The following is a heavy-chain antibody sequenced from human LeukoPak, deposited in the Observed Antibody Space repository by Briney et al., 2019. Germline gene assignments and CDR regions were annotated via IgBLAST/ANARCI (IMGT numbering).Heavy chain of an antibody. CDR2: VNHSGST. CDR1: GGSFSGYY. J-gene: IGHJ1*01. CDR3: ARGVINRPPGSV. D-gene: IGHD6-6*01. V-gene: IGHV4-34*01. Sequence: SETMSLTCGVSGGSFSGYYWSWIRQPPGKGLEWIGEVNHSGSTNYNPSLKSRVTISLDMSNNQFSLKLSSVTAADTAVYYCARGVINRPPGSVWGQGTLVTVSA.